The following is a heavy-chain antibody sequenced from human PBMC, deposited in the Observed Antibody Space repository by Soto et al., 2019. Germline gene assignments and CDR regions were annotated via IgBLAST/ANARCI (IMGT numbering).Heavy chain of an antibody. V-gene: IGHV3-30-3*01. CDR3: ARDSHPSSYYDSSGYYHTRGAFDI. CDR2: ISYDGSNK. Sequence: PGGSLRLSCAASGFTFSSYAMHWVRQAPGKGLEWVAVISYDGSNKYYADSVKGRFTISRDNSKNTLYLQMNSLRAEDTAVYYCARDSHPSSYYDSSGYYHTRGAFDIWGHGTMVTVSS. D-gene: IGHD3-22*01. J-gene: IGHJ3*02. CDR1: GFTFSSYA.